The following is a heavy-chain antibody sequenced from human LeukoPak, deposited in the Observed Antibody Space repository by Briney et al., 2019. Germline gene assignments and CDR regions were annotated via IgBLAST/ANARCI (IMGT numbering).Heavy chain of an antibody. J-gene: IGHJ6*03. CDR3: ATLSTHSSSWYSWLRYYYMDV. CDR1: GFTFSSYS. CDR2: ISSSSSTI. Sequence: PGGSLRLSCAASGFTFSSYSMNWVRQAPGKGLEWVSYISSSSSTIYYADSVKGRFTISRDNAKNSLYLQMNSLRAEDTAVYYCATLSTHSSSWYSWLRYYYMDVWGKGTTVTVSS. V-gene: IGHV3-48*01. D-gene: IGHD6-13*01.